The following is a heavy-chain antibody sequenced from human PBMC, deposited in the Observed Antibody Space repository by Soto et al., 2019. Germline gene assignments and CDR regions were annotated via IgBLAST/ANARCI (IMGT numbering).Heavy chain of an antibody. V-gene: IGHV3-23*01. D-gene: IGHD3-10*01. Sequence: GGSLRLSCAASGFTFSNYAMSWVRQAPGKGLEWVSAISGGGISTYYADSLRGRFTISRDNSRNKLYLRMNRLRAEDTAVYYFARDAVGRVRGTNNWFEPWGQGTLVTVST. CDR3: ARDAVGRVRGTNNWFEP. CDR1: GFTFSNYA. CDR2: ISGGGIST. J-gene: IGHJ5*02.